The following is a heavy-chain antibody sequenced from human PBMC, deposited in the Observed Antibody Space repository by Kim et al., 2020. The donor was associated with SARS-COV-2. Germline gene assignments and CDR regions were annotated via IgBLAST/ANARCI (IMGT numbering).Heavy chain of an antibody. Sequence: AQKFQGRVTMTEDTSTDTAYMELSSLRSEDTAVYYCATDLWELLPYPIDYWGQGTLVTVSS. V-gene: IGHV1-24*01. D-gene: IGHD1-26*01. J-gene: IGHJ4*02. CDR3: ATDLWELLPYPIDY.